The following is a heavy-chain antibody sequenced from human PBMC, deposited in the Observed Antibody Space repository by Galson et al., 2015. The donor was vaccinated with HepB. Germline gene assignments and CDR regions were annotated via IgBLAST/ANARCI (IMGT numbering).Heavy chain of an antibody. CDR2: IYHSGIT. Sequence: TLSLTCAVSGGSINSGGYSWSWIRQPPGKGLEWIGYIYHSGITYYNPSLKSRVTISVDRSKNQFSLRLSSVTAADTAVYYCARDGVYGDYAFDYWGQGTLVTVSS. CDR1: GGSINSGGYS. D-gene: IGHD4-17*01. J-gene: IGHJ4*02. V-gene: IGHV4-30-2*01. CDR3: ARDGVYGDYAFDY.